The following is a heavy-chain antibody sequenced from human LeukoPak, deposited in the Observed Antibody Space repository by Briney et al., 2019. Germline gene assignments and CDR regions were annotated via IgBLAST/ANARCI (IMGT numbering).Heavy chain of an antibody. V-gene: IGHV4-4*02. CDR2: IYHSGST. D-gene: IGHD3-10*01. CDR1: GGSISSSNW. J-gene: IGHJ4*02. CDR3: ARGHYYGSGNPFDY. Sequence: SETLSLTCAVSGGSISSSNWWSWVRQPPGKGLEWIGEIYHSGSTNYNPSLKSRVTTSVDKSKNQFSLKLSSVTAADTAVYYCARGHYYGSGNPFDYWGQGTLVTVSS.